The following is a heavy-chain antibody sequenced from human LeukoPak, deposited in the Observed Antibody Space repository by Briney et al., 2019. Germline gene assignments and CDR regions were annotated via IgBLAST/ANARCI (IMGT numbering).Heavy chain of an antibody. J-gene: IGHJ4*02. CDR3: ASGLGTTREGY. Sequence: GGSLRLSCAASGFTFTSYAMSWVRQAPGKGLEWVSAISGSGGSTYYADSVKGRFTISRDNAKDSLYLQMNSLGAEDTAVYYCASGLGTTREGYWGQGTLVTVSS. CDR1: GFTFTSYA. V-gene: IGHV3-23*01. D-gene: IGHD1-1*01. CDR2: ISGSGGST.